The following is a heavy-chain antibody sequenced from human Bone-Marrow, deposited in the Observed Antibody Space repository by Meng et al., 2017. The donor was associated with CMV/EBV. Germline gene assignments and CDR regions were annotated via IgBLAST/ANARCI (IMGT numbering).Heavy chain of an antibody. D-gene: IGHD3-16*01. V-gene: IGHV3-15*01. CDR2: IKSKTDGRTT. CDR3: TTDYPFG. Sequence: GGSLRLSCAASGFTFSNAWMSWVRQAPGKGLEWVGRIKSKTDGRTTDYAAPVKGRFTISRDDSKNTLYLQMNSLKTEDTAVYYCTTDYPFGWGQGTLVTVSS. CDR1: GFTFSNAW. J-gene: IGHJ4*02.